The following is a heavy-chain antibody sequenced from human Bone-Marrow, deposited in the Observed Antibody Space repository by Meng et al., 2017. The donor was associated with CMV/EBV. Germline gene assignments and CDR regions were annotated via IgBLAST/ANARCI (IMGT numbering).Heavy chain of an antibody. V-gene: IGHV3-21*01. CDR3: ARDLESYYQAGELDC. J-gene: IGHJ4*02. Sequence: GGSLRLSCAASGFTFSSYSMNWVRQAPGKGLEWVSSISSSSSYIYYADSVKGRFTISRDNAKNSLYLQMNTLRAEDTAVYYCARDLESYYQAGELDCWGQGTLVTVSS. CDR1: GFTFSSYS. CDR2: ISSSSSYI. D-gene: IGHD1-26*01.